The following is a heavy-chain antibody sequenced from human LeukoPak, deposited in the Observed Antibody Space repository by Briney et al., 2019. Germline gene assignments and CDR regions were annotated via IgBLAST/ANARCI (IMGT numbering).Heavy chain of an antibody. CDR1: GFTFSSCA. CDR3: AKGKDWFDP. V-gene: IGHV3-23*01. CDR2: ISGSGGST. J-gene: IGHJ5*02. Sequence: GGSLRLSCAASASGFTFSSCAMSWVRQAPGKGLEWVSAISGSGGSTYYADSVKGRFTISRDNSKNTLYLQMNSLRVEDTAIYYCAKGKDWFDPWGQGTLVTVSS.